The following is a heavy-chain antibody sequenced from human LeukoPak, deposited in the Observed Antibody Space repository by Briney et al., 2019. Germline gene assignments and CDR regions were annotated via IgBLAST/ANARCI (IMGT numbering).Heavy chain of an antibody. CDR3: ARDGILRTFDI. D-gene: IGHD1-26*01. CDR1: GFTFTNYG. V-gene: IGHV3-48*04. CDR2: ISSSSTI. J-gene: IGHJ3*02. Sequence: PGGSLRLSCAASGFTFTNYGMHWVRQAPGKGLEWVSYISSSSTIYYADSVKGRFTISRDNAKNSLYLQMNSLRAEDTAVYYCARDGILRTFDIWGQGTMVTVSS.